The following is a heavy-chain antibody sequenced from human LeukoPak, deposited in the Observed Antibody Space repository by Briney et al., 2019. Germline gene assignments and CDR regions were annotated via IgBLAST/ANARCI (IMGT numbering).Heavy chain of an antibody. CDR2: IYHSGRT. J-gene: IGHJ5*02. CDR1: GYSISSGYY. D-gene: IGHD3-10*01. CDR3: ARDSGTTGEVKFDP. V-gene: IGHV4-38-2*02. Sequence: PSETLSLTCTVSGYSISSGYYWGWIRQPPGKGLEWIGSIYHSGRTFYNPSLKSRVTISVDTSKNQFSLKLTSVTAADTAVYYCARDSGTTGEVKFDPWGQGTLVTVSA.